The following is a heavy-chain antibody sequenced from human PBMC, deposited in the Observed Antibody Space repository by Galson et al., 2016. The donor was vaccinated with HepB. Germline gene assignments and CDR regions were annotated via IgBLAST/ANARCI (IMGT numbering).Heavy chain of an antibody. D-gene: IGHD6-13*01. CDR2: ISGSAYSGVT. CDR3: AKRPTWRIAIPVVYFDY. CDR1: GFTFSTYA. Sequence: SLRLSCAASGFTFSTYAMSWVRQAPGKRLEWVSVISGSAYSGVTYYADSVRGRFTISRDDSKNTLYLLMNSLTAEDTAVYYCAKRPTWRIAIPVVYFDYCGQGTMVTVSS. V-gene: IGHV3-23*01. J-gene: IGHJ4*02.